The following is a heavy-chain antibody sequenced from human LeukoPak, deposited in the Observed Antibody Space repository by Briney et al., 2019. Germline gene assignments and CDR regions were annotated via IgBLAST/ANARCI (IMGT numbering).Heavy chain of an antibody. Sequence: ASVKVSCKASGYTFIDYYMHWVRQAPGQGLEWMGWIKPNNGGTGYAQKFQGRVTMTRDTPISTAYMELKRLRSDDTALYYCARAEDSYGGADCDFNYFDTWCQGNLGTVS. D-gene: IGHD2-21*02. CDR2: IKPNNGGT. V-gene: IGHV1-2*02. J-gene: IGHJ5*02. CDR1: GYTFIDYY. CDR3: ARAEDSYGGADCDFNYFDT.